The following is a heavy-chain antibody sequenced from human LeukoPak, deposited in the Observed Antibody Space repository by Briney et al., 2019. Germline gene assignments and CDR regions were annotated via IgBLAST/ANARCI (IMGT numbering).Heavy chain of an antibody. CDR2: INHSGSI. CDR1: GGSFSGYY. V-gene: IGHV4-34*01. CDR3: AGHHPRNTVDF. D-gene: IGHD2/OR15-2a*01. J-gene: IGHJ4*02. Sequence: PSETLSLTCAVYGGSFSGYYWSWLRQPPGKGLEWIGEINHSGSINYNPSLKSRVTISLDTSKNQSSLKLSSVTAADTAVYYCAGHHPRNTVDFWGQGTLVTVSS.